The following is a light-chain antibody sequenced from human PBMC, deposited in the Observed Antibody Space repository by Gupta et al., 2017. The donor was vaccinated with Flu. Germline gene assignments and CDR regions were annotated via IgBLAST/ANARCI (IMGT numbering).Light chain of an antibody. CDR2: EVS. Sequence: QSAPTQPAPVSESPGQSITISCTGSSSYIGGYDFVSWYQQYPGKVPKLMIYEVSNRPSGVSDRFSGAKSGNTASLTISGLQVDDEADYYCTSYTSSSHVIFGGGTKLTVL. CDR3: TSYTSSSHVI. CDR1: SSYIGGYDF. V-gene: IGLV2-14*01. J-gene: IGLJ2*01.